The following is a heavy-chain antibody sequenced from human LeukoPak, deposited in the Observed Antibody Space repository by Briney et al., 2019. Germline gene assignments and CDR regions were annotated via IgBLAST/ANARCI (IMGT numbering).Heavy chain of an antibody. CDR2: IWYDGSNK. Sequence: GGSLRLSCAASGFTFSSYGMHWVRQAPGKGLEWVAVIWYDGSNKYYVDSVKGRFTISRDNSKNTLYLQMNSLRAEDTAVYYCARDLITMVRGVIKGRDRNYYYYGMDVWGKGTTVTVSS. J-gene: IGHJ6*04. CDR3: ARDLITMVRGVIKGRDRNYYYYGMDV. CDR1: GFTFSSYG. V-gene: IGHV3-33*01. D-gene: IGHD3-10*01.